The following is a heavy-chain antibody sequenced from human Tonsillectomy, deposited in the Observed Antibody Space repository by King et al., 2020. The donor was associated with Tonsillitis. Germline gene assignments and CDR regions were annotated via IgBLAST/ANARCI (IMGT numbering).Heavy chain of an antibody. V-gene: IGHV3-30-3*01. Sequence: VQLVESGGGVVQPGRSLRLSCAASGFTFSSYAMHWVRQAPGKGLEGGAVISYDGSNKYYADSVKGRFTISRDNSKNTLYLQMNSLRAEDTAVYYCARVGGYRYCSSTSCYTGWFDPWGQGTLVTVSS. CDR2: ISYDGSNK. CDR1: GFTFSSYA. D-gene: IGHD2-2*02. CDR3: ARVGGYRYCSSTSCYTGWFDP. J-gene: IGHJ5*02.